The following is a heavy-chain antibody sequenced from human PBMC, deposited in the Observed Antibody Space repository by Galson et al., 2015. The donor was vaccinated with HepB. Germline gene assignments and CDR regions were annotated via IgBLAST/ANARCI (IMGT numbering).Heavy chain of an antibody. Sequence: SLRLSCAASGFTFSSYGMHWVRQAPGKGLEWVAVISYDGSNKYYADSVKGRFTISRDNSKNTLYLQMNSLRAEDTAVYYCANVCRDSSGWPLDYWGQGTLVTVSS. CDR2: ISYDGSNK. D-gene: IGHD6-19*01. CDR1: GFTFSSYG. CDR3: ANVCRDSSGWPLDY. J-gene: IGHJ4*02. V-gene: IGHV3-30*18.